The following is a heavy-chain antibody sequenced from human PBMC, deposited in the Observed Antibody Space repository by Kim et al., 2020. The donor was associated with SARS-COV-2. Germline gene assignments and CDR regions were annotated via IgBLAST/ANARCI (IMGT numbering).Heavy chain of an antibody. Sequence: SETLSLTCAVYGGSFSGYYWSWIRQPPGKGLEWIGEINHSGSTNYNPSLKSRVTISVDTSKNQFSLKLSSVTAADTAVYYCARYSNYYYYYGMDVWGQGT. D-gene: IGHD2-15*01. J-gene: IGHJ6*02. CDR1: GGSFSGYY. CDR3: ARYSNYYYYYGMDV. CDR2: INHSGST. V-gene: IGHV4-34*01.